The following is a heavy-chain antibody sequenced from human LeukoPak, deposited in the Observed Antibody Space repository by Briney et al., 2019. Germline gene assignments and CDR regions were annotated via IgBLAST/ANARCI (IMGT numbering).Heavy chain of an antibody. J-gene: IGHJ4*02. CDR3: ARDMDYYDSSGLDY. Sequence: PGGSLRLSCAASGFTFSSYWMSWVRQAPGKWLEWVANIKQDGSEKYYVDSVKGRFTISRDNAKNSLYLQMNSLRAEDTAVYYCARDMDYYDSSGLDYWGQGTLVTVSS. CDR1: GFTFSSYW. V-gene: IGHV3-7*01. D-gene: IGHD3-22*01. CDR2: IKQDGSEK.